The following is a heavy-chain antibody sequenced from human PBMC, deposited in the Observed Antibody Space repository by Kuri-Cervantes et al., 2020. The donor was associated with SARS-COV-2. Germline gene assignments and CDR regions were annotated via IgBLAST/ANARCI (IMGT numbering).Heavy chain of an antibody. CDR3: ARDTVRGVNGYYFDY. V-gene: IGHV3-33*08. J-gene: IGHJ4*02. D-gene: IGHD3-10*01. CDR1: GFTFSSYG. Sequence: GESLKISCAASGFTFSSYGMHWVRQAPGKGLEWVXVIWYDGSNKYYADSVKGRFTISRDNSKNTLYLQMNSLRAEDTAVYYRARDTVRGVNGYYFDYWGQGTLVTVSS. CDR2: IWYDGSNK.